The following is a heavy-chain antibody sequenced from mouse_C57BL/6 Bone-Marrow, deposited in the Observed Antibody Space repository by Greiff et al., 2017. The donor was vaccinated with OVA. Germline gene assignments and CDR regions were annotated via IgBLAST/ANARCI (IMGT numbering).Heavy chain of an antibody. D-gene: IGHD2-5*01. J-gene: IGHJ2*01. V-gene: IGHV1-63*01. CDR3: ARNSNYNYFDY. CDR1: GYTFTNYW. CDR2: IYPGGGYT. Sequence: VQLKESGAELVRPGTSVKMSCKASGYTFTNYWIGWAKQRPGHGLEWIGDIYPGGGYTNYNEKIKGKATLTADKSSSTAYMQFSSLTSEDSAIYYCARNSNYNYFDYWGQGTTLTVSS.